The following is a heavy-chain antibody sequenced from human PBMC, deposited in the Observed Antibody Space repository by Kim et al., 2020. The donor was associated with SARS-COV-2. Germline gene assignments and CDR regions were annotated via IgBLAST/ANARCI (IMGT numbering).Heavy chain of an antibody. J-gene: IGHJ4*02. V-gene: IGHV3-33*01. CDR2: IWYDGSHT. CDR3: ASDGKLDYNFWTGFRAGGLFDY. CDR1: RFNFRSYG. Sequence: GGSLRLSCAASRFNFRSYGMHWVRQAPGKGLEWVAVIWYDGSHTSYADSVKGRFTISRDNSKDILYLQMNSLRAEDTAVYYCASDGKLDYNFWTGFRAGGLFDYWGQGTLAT. D-gene: IGHD3-3*01.